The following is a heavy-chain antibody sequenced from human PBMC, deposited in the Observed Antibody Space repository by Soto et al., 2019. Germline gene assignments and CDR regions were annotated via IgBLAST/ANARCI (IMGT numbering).Heavy chain of an antibody. D-gene: IGHD5-12*01. CDR3: AKGDGYTRPFDF. CDR2: ISYDGSNN. CDR1: GLTFSTYV. Sequence: QVQLVESGGGVVQPGRSLRLSCAVSGLTFSTYVMHWVRQAPGKGLEWVAVISYDGSNNYYADSVKGRFTISRDNSKNTLWLQMNSLRAEDTAIYYCAKGDGYTRPFDFRGQGTLVTVSS. J-gene: IGHJ4*02. V-gene: IGHV3-30*18.